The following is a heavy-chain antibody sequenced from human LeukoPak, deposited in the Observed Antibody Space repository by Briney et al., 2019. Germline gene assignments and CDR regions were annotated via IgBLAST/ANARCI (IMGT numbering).Heavy chain of an antibody. CDR2: ISAYNGHT. CDR3: AREVRRAGRSEKSDY. CDR1: GYTFISYG. V-gene: IGHV1-18*04. J-gene: IGHJ4*02. Sequence: ASVKVSCKASGYTFISYGISWVRQAPGQGLEWMGWISAYNGHTNYAQKLQGRVTMTTDTSTSTAYVELRSLRSDDTAVYYCAREVRRAGRSEKSDYWGQGTLVTVS. D-gene: IGHD1-1*01.